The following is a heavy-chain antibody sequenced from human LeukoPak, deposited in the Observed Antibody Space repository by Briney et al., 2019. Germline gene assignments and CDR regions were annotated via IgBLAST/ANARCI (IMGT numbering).Heavy chain of an antibody. Sequence: GGSLRLSCAASGFTFISYWMSWVRQAPGKGLEWVANIKQDGSEKYYVDSVKGRFTISRDNAKNSLYLQMNRLRAEDTAVYYCARNLPQYSSSWSLYYYYYYYMDVWGKGTTVTVSS. V-gene: IGHV3-7*01. CDR2: IKQDGSEK. J-gene: IGHJ6*03. CDR1: GFTFISYW. CDR3: ARNLPQYSSSWSLYYYYYYYMDV. D-gene: IGHD6-13*01.